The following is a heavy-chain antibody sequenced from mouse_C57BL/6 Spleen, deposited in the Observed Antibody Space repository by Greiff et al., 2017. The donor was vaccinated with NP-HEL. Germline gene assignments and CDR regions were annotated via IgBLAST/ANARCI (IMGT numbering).Heavy chain of an antibody. V-gene: IGHV1-20*01. J-gene: IGHJ2*01. CDR2: INPYNGDT. D-gene: IGHD1-1*01. CDR1: GYSFTGYF. Sequence: VQLQQSGPELVKPGDSVKISCKASGYSFTGYFMNWVMQSHGKSLEWIGRINPYNGDTFYNQKFKGKATLTVDKSSSTAHLELRSLTSEDSAVYYCARDASSYGDFDYWGQGTTLTVSS. CDR3: ARDASSYGDFDY.